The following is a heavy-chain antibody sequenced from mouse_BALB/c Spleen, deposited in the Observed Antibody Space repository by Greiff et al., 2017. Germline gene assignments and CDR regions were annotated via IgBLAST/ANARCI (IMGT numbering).Heavy chain of an antibody. V-gene: IGHV2-4-1*01. CDR2: IWSGGST. Sequence: VMLVESGPGLVQPSQSLSITCTVSGFSLTSYGVHWVRQSPGKGLEWLGVIWSGGSTDYNAAFISRLSISKDNSKSQVFFKMNSLQADDTAIYYCARKGGNYLYAMDYWGQGTSVTVSS. D-gene: IGHD2-1*01. J-gene: IGHJ4*01. CDR3: ARKGGNYLYAMDY. CDR1: GFSLTSYG.